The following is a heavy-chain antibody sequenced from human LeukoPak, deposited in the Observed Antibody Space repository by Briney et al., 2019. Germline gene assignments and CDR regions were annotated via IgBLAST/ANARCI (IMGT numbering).Heavy chain of an antibody. Sequence: GRSLRLSCAASGFTFSSYGMHWVRQAPGKGLEWVAVISYDGSNKYYADSVKGRFAISRYSPKKMLYLQMNSLRADDTAVYYCARSQGGYCSSTSCYADYFDYWGQGTLVTVSS. CDR1: GFTFSSYG. CDR2: ISYDGSNK. V-gene: IGHV3-30*03. D-gene: IGHD2-2*01. J-gene: IGHJ4*02. CDR3: ARSQGGYCSSTSCYADYFDY.